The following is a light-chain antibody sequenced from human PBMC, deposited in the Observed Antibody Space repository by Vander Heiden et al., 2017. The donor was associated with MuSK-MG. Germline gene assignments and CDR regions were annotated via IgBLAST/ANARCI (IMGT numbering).Light chain of an antibody. V-gene: IGKV3-15*01. CDR2: GAA. CDR3: QQYYNWPPYT. CDR1: QSVSSN. J-gene: IGKJ2*01. Sequence: EIVRTQSPATLYVSRGERATLSCRASQSVSSNLAWYQQKPGQAPRLLIYGAATRATGIPARFSGSGSGTEFTLTISSLQSEDVAVYYCQQYYNWPPYTFGQGTKLEIK.